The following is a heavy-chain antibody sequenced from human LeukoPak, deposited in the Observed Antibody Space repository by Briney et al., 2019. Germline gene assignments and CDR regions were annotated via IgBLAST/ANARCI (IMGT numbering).Heavy chain of an antibody. V-gene: IGHV3-11*01. CDR2: ISPNSADI. CDR1: GFTFTDVY. CDR3: SRDPRSLDY. Sequence: GGSLRLSCAASGFTFTDVYMSWIRQSPGKGLEWLAYISPNSADISYADSVKGRFTISRDNAKNSLYLQMNSLRVKDTGIYYCSRDPRSLDYWGQGALVTVSS. J-gene: IGHJ4*02.